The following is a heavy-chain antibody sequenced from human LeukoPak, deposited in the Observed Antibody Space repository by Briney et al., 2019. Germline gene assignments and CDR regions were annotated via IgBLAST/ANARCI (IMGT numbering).Heavy chain of an antibody. V-gene: IGHV4-34*01. D-gene: IGHD5-24*01. CDR3: ARGGRWLQF. J-gene: IGHJ4*02. CDR1: GGSFSDYY. Sequence: ASETLSLTCAVYGGSFSDYYWSWLRQPPGKGLEWIGEINHSGSTNYNPSLKSRVTISVDTSKNQFSLKLSSVTAADTAVYYCARGGRWLQFWGQGTLVTVSS. CDR2: INHSGST.